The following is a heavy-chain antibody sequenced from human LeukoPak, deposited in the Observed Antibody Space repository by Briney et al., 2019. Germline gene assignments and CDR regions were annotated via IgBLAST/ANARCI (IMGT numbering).Heavy chain of an antibody. CDR3: ARSKVVGATLHYYYYGMDV. D-gene: IGHD1-26*01. CDR1: GFTFNNYW. CDR2: INTDGSTT. J-gene: IGHJ6*02. V-gene: IGHV3-74*01. Sequence: GGSLRLSCEASGFTFNNYWMHWVRQAPGKGPMWVSRINTDGSTTSYADSVKGRFTTSRDNAKKTLYLQMNSLRAEDTALYHCARSKVVGATLHYYYYGMDVWGQGTTVTVSS.